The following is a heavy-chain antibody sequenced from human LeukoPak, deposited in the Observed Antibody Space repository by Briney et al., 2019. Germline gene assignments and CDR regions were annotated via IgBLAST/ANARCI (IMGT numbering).Heavy chain of an antibody. V-gene: IGHV3-30-3*01. Sequence: GRSLRLSCAASGFTFSSYAMHWVRQAPGKGLEWVAVISYDGSNKYYADSVKGRFTISRDNSKNTLYLQMNSLRAEDTAVYYCAREDGSGWYGTWGQGTLVTVSS. J-gene: IGHJ4*02. CDR1: GFTFSSYA. CDR3: AREDGSGWYGT. D-gene: IGHD6-19*01. CDR2: ISYDGSNK.